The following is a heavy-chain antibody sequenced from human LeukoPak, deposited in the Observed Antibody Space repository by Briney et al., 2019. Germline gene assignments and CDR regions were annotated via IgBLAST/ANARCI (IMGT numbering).Heavy chain of an antibody. D-gene: IGHD1-1*01. Sequence: PGGSLRLSCAASGFDCSQHYMTWVRQAPGKGPEWVAKKSPDGGVSQYVDSVKGRFTISRDNSKNSLSLHMSSLRVEDTALYFCAKEEFWRFDFWGQGTLVTVS. CDR1: GFDCSQHY. J-gene: IGHJ4*02. V-gene: IGHV3-7*03. CDR2: KSPDGGVS. CDR3: AKEEFWRFDF.